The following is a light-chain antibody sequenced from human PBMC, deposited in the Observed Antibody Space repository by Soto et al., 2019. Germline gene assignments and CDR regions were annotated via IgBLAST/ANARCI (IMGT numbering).Light chain of an antibody. V-gene: IGKV1-6*01. Sequence: ATQMTQSPSSLSTSVGDRVTITCRASQGIRNALAWYQQKPGKAPKLLIYASSLQSGVPSRFSGSGSGTDFTLTISSLQPEDFATYYCLQDYNYPRTFGQGTKVDIK. CDR2: AS. J-gene: IGKJ1*01. CDR3: LQDYNYPRT. CDR1: QGIRNA.